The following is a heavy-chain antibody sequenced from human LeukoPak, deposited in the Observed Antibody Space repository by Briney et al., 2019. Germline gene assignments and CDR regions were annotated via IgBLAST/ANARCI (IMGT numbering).Heavy chain of an antibody. D-gene: IGHD4-17*01. CDR2: IYSGGST. J-gene: IGHJ4*02. Sequence: GGSLRLSCAASGFTVSSNYMSWLRQDPVKGLEWVSVIYSGGSTYYADSVKGRFTISRDNSKNTLYLQMNSLRAEDTAVYYCASDVYGDYLKWGQGTLVTVSS. CDR3: ASDVYGDYLK. CDR1: GFTVSSNY. V-gene: IGHV3-53*01.